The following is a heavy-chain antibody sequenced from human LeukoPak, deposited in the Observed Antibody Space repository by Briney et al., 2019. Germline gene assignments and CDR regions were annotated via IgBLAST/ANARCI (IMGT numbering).Heavy chain of an antibody. CDR3: ATEGTYYYGMDV. V-gene: IGHV3-21*01. CDR1: GFTFSSYS. D-gene: IGHD3-10*01. J-gene: IGHJ6*01. Sequence: PGGSLRLSCAASGFTFSSYSMNWDRQAPGKGLEWVSSISSSSSYIYYADSVKGRFTISRDTAKNSLYLQMNSLRAEDTAVYYCATEGTYYYGMDVWGKGTTVTVSS. CDR2: ISSSSSYI.